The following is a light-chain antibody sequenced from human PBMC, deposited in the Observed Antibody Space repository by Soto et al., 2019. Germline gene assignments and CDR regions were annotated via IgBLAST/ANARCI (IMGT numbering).Light chain of an antibody. V-gene: IGKV1-6*01. CDR3: LQDYNYPYT. CDR2: AAS. J-gene: IGKJ2*01. Sequence: AIQMTQSPSSLSASVGDRVTITCRASQGISNDVAWYHQKPGKAPKLLIYAASSLQTGVPPRFSGSGSGTDFTLTISSLQTQDCGADFCLQDYNYPYTFGQGTKLEIK. CDR1: QGISND.